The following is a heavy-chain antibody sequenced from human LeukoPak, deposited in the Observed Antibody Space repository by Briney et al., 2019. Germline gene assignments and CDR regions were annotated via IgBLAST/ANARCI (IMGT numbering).Heavy chain of an antibody. CDR3: AIRYGSGSYYNDY. V-gene: IGHV1-69*04. D-gene: IGHD3-10*01. CDR1: GGTFSSYA. Sequence: LVKVSCKASGGTFSSYAISWVRQAPGQGLEWMGRIIPILGIANYAQKFQGRVTITADKSTSTAYMELSSLRSEDTAVYYCAIRYGSGSYYNDYWGQGTLVTVSS. CDR2: IIPILGIA. J-gene: IGHJ4*02.